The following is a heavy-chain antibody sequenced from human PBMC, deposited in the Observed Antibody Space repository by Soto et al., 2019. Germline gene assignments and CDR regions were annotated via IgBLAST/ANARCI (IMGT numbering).Heavy chain of an antibody. CDR2: IFPIFVMT. J-gene: IGHJ5*02. Sequence: QVQLVQSGAEVKKPGSSVKVSCKPSGGILNRYSINWVRQAPGHGLEWMGRIFPIFVMTNYAQKFQGRVNITAERSTNVVYMELSSLTYADTAIYYCAQNRGYYGDVSSDHCGQGTLVPVSS. CDR1: GGILNRYS. V-gene: IGHV1-69*02. CDR3: AQNRGYYGDVSSDH. D-gene: IGHD4-17*01.